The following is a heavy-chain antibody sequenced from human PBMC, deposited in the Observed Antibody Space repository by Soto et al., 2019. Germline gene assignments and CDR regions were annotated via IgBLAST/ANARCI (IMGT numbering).Heavy chain of an antibody. CDR3: AKSITTAMITAFDY. D-gene: IGHD5-18*01. Sequence: GSLRLSCAASGFTFSSYAMHWVRQAPGRGLEWVAVISSDGTNKYSADSVKGRFAISRDNSKNTLYLQMSSLRAEDTAVYYCAKSITTAMITAFDYWGQGTLVTVSS. CDR2: ISSDGTNK. V-gene: IGHV3-30*18. CDR1: GFTFSSYA. J-gene: IGHJ4*02.